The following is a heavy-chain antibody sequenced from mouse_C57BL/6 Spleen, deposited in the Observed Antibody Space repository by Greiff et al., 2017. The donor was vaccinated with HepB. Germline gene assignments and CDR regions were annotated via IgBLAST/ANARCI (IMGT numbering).Heavy chain of an antibody. V-gene: IGHV5-4*01. CDR1: GFTFSSYA. CDR3: AREGDYDDGFDY. CDR2: ISDGGSYT. D-gene: IGHD2-4*01. J-gene: IGHJ2*01. Sequence: EVHLVESGGGLVKPGGSLKLSCAASGFTFSSYAMSWVRQTPEKRLEWVATISDGGSYTYYPDNVKGRFTISRDNAKNNLYLQMSHLKSEDTAMYYCAREGDYDDGFDYWGQGTTLTVSS.